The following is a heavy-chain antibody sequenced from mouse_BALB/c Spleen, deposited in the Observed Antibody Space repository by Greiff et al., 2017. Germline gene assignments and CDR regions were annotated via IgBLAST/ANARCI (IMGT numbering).Heavy chain of an antibody. CDR3: ARTYDGYYGGFAY. Sequence: DVMLVESGGDLVQPGGSRKLSCAASGFTFSDYGMAWVRQAPGKGPEWVAFISNLAYSIYYADTVTGRFTISRENAKNTLYLEMSSLRSEDTAMYYCARTYDGYYGGFAYWGQGTLVTVSA. J-gene: IGHJ3*01. V-gene: IGHV5-15*02. D-gene: IGHD2-3*01. CDR2: ISNLAYSI. CDR1: GFTFSDYG.